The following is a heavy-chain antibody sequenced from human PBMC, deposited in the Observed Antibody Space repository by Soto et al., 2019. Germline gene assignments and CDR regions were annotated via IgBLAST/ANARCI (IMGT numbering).Heavy chain of an antibody. CDR1: GGTFSSYA. Sequence: AVKVSCKASGGTFSSYAISWVRQAPGQGLEWMGGIIPIFGTANYAQKFQGRVTITADESTSTAYMELSSLRSEDTAVYYCARDSGGYYLGRFDSLGQGPLVSV. D-gene: IGHD3-22*01. CDR2: IIPIFGTA. V-gene: IGHV1-69*13. CDR3: ARDSGGYYLGRFDS. J-gene: IGHJ5*01.